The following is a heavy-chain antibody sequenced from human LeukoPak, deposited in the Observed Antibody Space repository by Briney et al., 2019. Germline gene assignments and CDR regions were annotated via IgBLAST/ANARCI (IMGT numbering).Heavy chain of an antibody. CDR3: ARGGSDYAN. D-gene: IGHD3-10*01. CDR1: GFRFSTYW. CDR2: IKEDGSEK. J-gene: IGHJ4*02. V-gene: IGHV3-7*04. Sequence: GGSLRLSCAASGFRFSTYWMSWVRQAPGKGLEWVANIKEDGSEKYYVDSVKGRFTISRDNAKYSLFLQMNSLRVDDTAVYYCARGGSDYANWGQGTLVTVSS.